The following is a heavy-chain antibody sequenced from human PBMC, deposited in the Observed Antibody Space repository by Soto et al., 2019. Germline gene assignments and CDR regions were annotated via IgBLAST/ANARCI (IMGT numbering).Heavy chain of an antibody. CDR3: ARRAPGTTGADNYYYMDV. J-gene: IGHJ6*03. CDR2: ISSTSGTI. V-gene: IGHV3-48*01. Sequence: GGSLRLSCAASGFAFSAYSMNWVRQTSGKGLEWVSIISSTSGTISYADSVKGRFTTSRDNAKNSLYLQMNSLRAEDTAVYYCARRAPGTTGADNYYYMDVWGKGTTVTVSS. D-gene: IGHD1-1*01. CDR1: GFAFSAYS.